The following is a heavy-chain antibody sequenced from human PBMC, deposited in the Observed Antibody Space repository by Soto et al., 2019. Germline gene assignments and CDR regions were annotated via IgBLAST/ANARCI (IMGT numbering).Heavy chain of an antibody. Sequence: QVQLVQSGAEVKKPGSSVKVSCKAPGGTFSSYAISWVXXXXXQXXEWMGGIIPIFGTAKYAQKFQGRVTITADESTSTGYMELSSLRSEDTAVYYCARSQGGSSSLDIYYYYYYGMDVWGQGTTVTVSS. D-gene: IGHD2-15*01. CDR1: GGTFSSYA. V-gene: IGHV1-69*01. CDR2: IIPIFGTA. CDR3: ARSQGGSSSLDIYYYYYYGMDV. J-gene: IGHJ6*02.